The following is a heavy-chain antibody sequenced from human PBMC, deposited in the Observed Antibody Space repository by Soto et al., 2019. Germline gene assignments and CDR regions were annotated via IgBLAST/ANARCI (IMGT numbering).Heavy chain of an antibody. Sequence: EVQLVESGGGLVQPGGSLRLSCAASGFTFSSYEMNWVRQAPGKGLEWGSYISSSGSTIYYADSVKGRFTISRDNAKNSLYLQMNSLRAEDTAVYYCARRGVYCGGDCYSYGMDVWGQGTTVTVSS. J-gene: IGHJ6*02. D-gene: IGHD2-21*02. V-gene: IGHV3-48*03. CDR1: GFTFSSYE. CDR3: ARRGVYCGGDCYSYGMDV. CDR2: ISSSGSTI.